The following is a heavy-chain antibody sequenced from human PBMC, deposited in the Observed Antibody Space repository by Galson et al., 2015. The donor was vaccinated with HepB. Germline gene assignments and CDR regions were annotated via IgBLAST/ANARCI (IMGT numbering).Heavy chain of an antibody. J-gene: IGHJ5*02. D-gene: IGHD2-2*01. CDR3: ARNWGLGVVPAAAPFDP. V-gene: IGHV1-18*04. Sequence: SVKVSCKASGYTFTSYGISWVRQAPGQGLEWMGWISAYNGNTNYAQKLQGRVTMTTDTSTSTAYMELRSLRSDDTAVYYCARNWGLGVVPAAAPFDPWGQGTLVTVSS. CDR2: ISAYNGNT. CDR1: GYTFTSYG.